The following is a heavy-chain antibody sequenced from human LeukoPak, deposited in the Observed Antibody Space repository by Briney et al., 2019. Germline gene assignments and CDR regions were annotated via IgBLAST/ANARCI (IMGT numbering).Heavy chain of an antibody. J-gene: IGHJ4*02. Sequence: RASVKVSCKASGGTFSSYAISWVRQAPGQGLEWMGGIIPIFGTANYAQKFQGRVTITADESTSTAYMEPSSLRSEDTAVYYCARAPYYDILTGQVHYFDYWGQGTLVTVSS. CDR2: IIPIFGTA. V-gene: IGHV1-69*13. D-gene: IGHD3-9*01. CDR1: GGTFSSYA. CDR3: ARAPYYDILTGQVHYFDY.